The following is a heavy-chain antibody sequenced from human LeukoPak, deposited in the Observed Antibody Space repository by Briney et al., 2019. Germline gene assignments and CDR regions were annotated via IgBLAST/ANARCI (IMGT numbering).Heavy chain of an antibody. J-gene: IGHJ4*02. D-gene: IGHD6-13*01. CDR1: GDSISSYY. Sequence: PSETLSLTCTVSGDSISSYYWTWIRQPPRKVLDWIGYIYYSGSTNYNPSLKSRVTISVDTSKNQFSLRLSSVTAADTAVYYCARSIAAAGKSFDYWGQGTLVTVSS. CDR3: ARSIAAAGKSFDY. V-gene: IGHV4-59*08. CDR2: IYYSGST.